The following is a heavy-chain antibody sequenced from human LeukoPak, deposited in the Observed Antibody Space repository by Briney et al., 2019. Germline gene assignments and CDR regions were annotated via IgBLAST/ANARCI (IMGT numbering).Heavy chain of an antibody. J-gene: IGHJ4*02. CDR2: ISGSGGST. Sequence: GGSLRLACVVCGFTSSSYSMNWGRQIQGEGLEWVSAISGSGGSTYYADSVKGRFTISRDNAQNSVYLQMNILRGVDTAMYYCARGEGLGTTNGGYYFAYWGQGSLVTVSS. CDR3: ARGEGLGTTNGGYYFAY. CDR1: GFTSSSYS. D-gene: IGHD1-26*01. V-gene: IGHV3-21*01.